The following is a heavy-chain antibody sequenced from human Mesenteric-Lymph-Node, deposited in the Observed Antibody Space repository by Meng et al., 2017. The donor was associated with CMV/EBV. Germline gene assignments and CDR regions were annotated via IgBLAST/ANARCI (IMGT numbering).Heavy chain of an antibody. CDR3: ARGGGNQSENYYYYGMDV. V-gene: IGHV3-49*04. CDR2: IRSKAYGGTT. Sequence: GGSLRLSCTASGFTFGDYAMSWVRQAPGKGLEWVGFIRSKAYGGTTEYAASVKGRFTISRDDSKSIAYLQMNSLKTEDTAVYYCARGGGNQSENYYYYGMDVWGQGTTVTVSS. CDR1: GFTFGDYA. D-gene: IGHD4-23*01. J-gene: IGHJ6*02.